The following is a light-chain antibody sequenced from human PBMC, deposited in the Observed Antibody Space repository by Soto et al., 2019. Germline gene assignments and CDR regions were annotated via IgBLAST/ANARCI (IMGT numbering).Light chain of an antibody. V-gene: IGKV3-20*01. J-gene: IGKJ1*01. CDR3: QQYGSAPRT. CDR1: QRVSSDS. CDR2: VAS. Sequence: EVVLTQSPGTLSLSPGERAILSCRASQRVSSDSLAWYRQKPGQALRLLVYVASSSDTGIPDMLSGSGSGTDFTLTISRLEPEDFAVYYCQQYGSAPRTFGQGTKVEIK.